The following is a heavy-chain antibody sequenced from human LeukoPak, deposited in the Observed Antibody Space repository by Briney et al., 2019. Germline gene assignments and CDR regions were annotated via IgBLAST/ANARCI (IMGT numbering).Heavy chain of an antibody. CDR2: INRDGSST. V-gene: IGHV3-74*01. D-gene: IGHD5-18*01. CDR3: ARGGGYSYGSFDY. J-gene: IGHJ4*02. CDR1: GFTVSSNS. Sequence: PGGSLRLSCTVSGFTVSSNSMSWVRQAPGKGLVWVSRINRDGSSTSYADSVKGRFTISRDNAKNTLYLQMNSLRAEDTAVYYCARGGGYSYGSFDYWGQGTLVTVSS.